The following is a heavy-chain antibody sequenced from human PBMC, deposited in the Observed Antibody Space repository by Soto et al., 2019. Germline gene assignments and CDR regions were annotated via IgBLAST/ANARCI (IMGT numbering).Heavy chain of an antibody. Sequence: ASVKVSCKASGFTFTGYYIHWVRQAPGQGLEWMGWINPNSGGTNYAQKFHDRVTMTRDTSISTAYMELSRLKSDDTAVYYCARGMAVAGRGGVDWFDPWGQGTLVTGSS. CDR2: INPNSGGT. V-gene: IGHV1-2*02. J-gene: IGHJ5*02. D-gene: IGHD6-19*01. CDR1: GFTFTGYY. CDR3: ARGMAVAGRGGVDWFDP.